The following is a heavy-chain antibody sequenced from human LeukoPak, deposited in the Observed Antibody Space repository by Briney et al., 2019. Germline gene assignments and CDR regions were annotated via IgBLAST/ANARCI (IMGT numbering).Heavy chain of an antibody. D-gene: IGHD4-17*01. Sequence: ASVKVSCKASGYTFTSYGISWVRQAPGQGLEWMGWISAYNGNTNYAQKLQGRVTMTTDTSTSTAYMELSSLRSEDTAVYYCAAAQTVTTGSYYYYGMDVWGQGTTVTVSS. CDR1: GYTFTSYG. CDR2: ISAYNGNT. CDR3: AAAQTVTTGSYYYYGMDV. V-gene: IGHV1-18*01. J-gene: IGHJ6*02.